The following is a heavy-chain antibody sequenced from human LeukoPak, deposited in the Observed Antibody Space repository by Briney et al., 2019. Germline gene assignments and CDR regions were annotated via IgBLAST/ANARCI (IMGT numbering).Heavy chain of an antibody. D-gene: IGHD3-10*01. V-gene: IGHV3-30*18. CDR1: GFTFSSYG. CDR3: AKCLFSSMVRGVEAFDY. J-gene: IGHJ4*02. CDR2: ISYDGSNK. Sequence: PGGSLRLSCAASGFTFSSYGMHWVRQAPGKGGEGVAVISYDGSNKYYADSVKGRFTISRDNSKNPLYLQMNSLRAEDTAVYYCAKCLFSSMVRGVEAFDYWGQGTLVTVSS.